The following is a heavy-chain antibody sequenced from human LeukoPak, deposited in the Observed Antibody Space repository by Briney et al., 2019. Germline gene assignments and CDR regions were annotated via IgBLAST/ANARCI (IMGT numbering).Heavy chain of an antibody. CDR1: EFTISTYW. V-gene: IGHV3-7*01. J-gene: IGHJ4*02. Sequence: GGSLRLSCAASEFTISTYWMNWVRQAPGKGLEWLASIKQDGSEKYYADSVKGRFTISRDNAKNSLFLQVNSLRAEDTAVYYCARDLRGYYFDYWGQGTLVTVSS. CDR2: IKQDGSEK. D-gene: IGHD3-16*01. CDR3: ARDLRGYYFDY.